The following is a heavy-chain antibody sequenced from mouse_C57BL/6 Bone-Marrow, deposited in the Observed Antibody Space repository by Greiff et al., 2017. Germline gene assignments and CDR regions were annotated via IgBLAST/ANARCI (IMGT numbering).Heavy chain of an antibody. Sequence: VQLQQSGAELVRPGASVKLSCTASGFNINDDYMHWVKQRPEQGLEWIGWIDPENGDTEYASKFQGKATITADTSSNTAYLQLSSLTSEDTAVYYCTTHAMDYWGQGTSVTVSS. V-gene: IGHV14-4*01. J-gene: IGHJ4*01. CDR2: IDPENGDT. CDR1: GFNINDDY. CDR3: TTHAMDY.